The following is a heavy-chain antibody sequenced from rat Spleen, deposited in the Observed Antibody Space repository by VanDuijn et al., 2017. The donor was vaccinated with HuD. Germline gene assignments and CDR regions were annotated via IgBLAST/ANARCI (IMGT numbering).Heavy chain of an antibody. CDR1: GHSITSSYR. CDR3: ARHYYYDGYWFAY. J-gene: IGHJ3*01. Sequence: EVQLQESGPGLVKPSQSLSLTCSVTGHSITSSYRWNWIRKFPGNKLEWMGYINSAGTTNYNPSLKSRISITRDTSKNQFFLQVNSVTTEDTATYYCARHYYYDGYWFAYWGQGTLVTVSS. D-gene: IGHD1-12*03. V-gene: IGHV3-3*01. CDR2: INSAGTT.